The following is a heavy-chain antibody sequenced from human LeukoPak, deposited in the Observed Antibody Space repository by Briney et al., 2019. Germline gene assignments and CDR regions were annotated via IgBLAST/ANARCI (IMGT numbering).Heavy chain of an antibody. CDR1: GGSISNGGYS. V-gene: IGHV4-30-2*01. CDR3: ARERDGYNSDYYYYMDV. Sequence: SETLSLTCAVSGGSISNGGYSWNWIRQPPGKGLEWIGYIHYSGSTSYNPSLKSRVTISVDTSKNQFSLKLSSVTAADTAVYYCARERDGYNSDYYYYMDVWGKGTTVTVSS. CDR2: IHYSGST. J-gene: IGHJ6*03. D-gene: IGHD5-24*01.